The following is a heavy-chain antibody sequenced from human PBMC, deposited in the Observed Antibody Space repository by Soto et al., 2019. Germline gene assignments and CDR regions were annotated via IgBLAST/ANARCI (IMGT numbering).Heavy chain of an antibody. V-gene: IGHV6-1*01. D-gene: IGHD1-26*01. CDR1: GDSVSSNSVV. CDR3: ARGSFIVSPRTGFEY. J-gene: IGHJ4*02. CDR2: TYYRSEWYN. Sequence: PSQTLSLTCAISGDSVSSNSVVWNWIRQSPSRGLEWLGRTYYRSEWYNEYAVSVKSRIAINPDTSKNQFSLQLNSVTPEDTAVYYCARGSFIVSPRTGFEYWGQGTPVPVAS.